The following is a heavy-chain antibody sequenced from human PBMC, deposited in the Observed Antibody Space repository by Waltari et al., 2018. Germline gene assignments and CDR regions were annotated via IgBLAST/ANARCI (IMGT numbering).Heavy chain of an antibody. D-gene: IGHD2-8*01. Sequence: EVHLAESGGGLVQPGGSLRLSCAASGFMITNYWMAWVRQAPGKGLEWVANIRQDGGEINYVDSVKGRFTISRDNAKNSVYLQMNSLRAEDTAVYYCATNQDFRNDYW. CDR3: ATNQDFRNDY. CDR1: GFMITNYW. J-gene: IGHJ4*01. CDR2: IRQDGGEI. V-gene: IGHV3-7*03.